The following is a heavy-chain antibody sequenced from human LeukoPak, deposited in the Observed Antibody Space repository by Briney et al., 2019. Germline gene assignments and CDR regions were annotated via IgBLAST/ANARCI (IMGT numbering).Heavy chain of an antibody. CDR1: GFTFSSYE. Sequence: GGSLRLSCAASGFTFSSYEMNWVRQAPGKGLEWVSYISSSGSTIYYADSVKGRFTISRDNAKNSLYLQMNSLRAEDTAVYYCARGANYYDLYGMDVWGQGTTVTVSS. CDR2: ISSSGSTI. J-gene: IGHJ6*02. V-gene: IGHV3-48*03. CDR3: ARGANYYDLYGMDV.